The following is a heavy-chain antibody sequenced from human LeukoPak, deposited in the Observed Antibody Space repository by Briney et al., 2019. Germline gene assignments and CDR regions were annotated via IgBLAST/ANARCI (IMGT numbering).Heavy chain of an antibody. CDR1: GFSLTTDAVC. CDR2: IYWDDYK. D-gene: IGHD2/OR15-2a*01. CDR3: AHTTRPVYALYYFDY. Sequence: SGPTVVILKHTLSLTWTFSGFSLTTDAVCVAYIRQPPAKALDSLALIYWDDYKRSSPSLKTRLSITKDTSKNQVVLTMTNVGPLDTATCFCAHTTRPVYALYYFDYWGQGTPVTVSS. J-gene: IGHJ4*02. V-gene: IGHV2-5*02.